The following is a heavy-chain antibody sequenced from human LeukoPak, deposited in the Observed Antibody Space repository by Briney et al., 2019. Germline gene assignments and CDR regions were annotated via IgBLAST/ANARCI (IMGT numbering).Heavy chain of an antibody. V-gene: IGHV3-23*01. Sequence: GGSLRLSCAASGFTFSSYAMSWVRQAPGKGLEWVSAISGSGGSTYYADSVKGRFTISRDNSKNTLYLQMNSLRAEDTAVYYCAKEKKNYYDSSGYPGYDPWGQGTLVTVSS. CDR3: AKEKKNYYDSSGYPGYDP. D-gene: IGHD3-22*01. CDR1: GFTFSSYA. CDR2: ISGSGGST. J-gene: IGHJ5*02.